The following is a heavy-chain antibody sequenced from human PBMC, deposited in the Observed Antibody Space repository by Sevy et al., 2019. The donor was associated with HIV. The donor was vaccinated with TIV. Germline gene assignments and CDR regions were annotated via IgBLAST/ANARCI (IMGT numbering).Heavy chain of an antibody. D-gene: IGHD1-26*01. V-gene: IGHV1-46*02. CDR3: AGGDGTGRCFDS. CDR1: GYNFNNYY. Sequence: ASVKVSCKASGYNFNNYYIHWVRQAPGQGLQWMGVINPTSSSTYYPPKFQGRVTMTRDTSTSTVSLDLRSLRSEDTAVYYCAGGDGTGRCFDSWGQGTLVTVSS. J-gene: IGHJ4*02. CDR2: INPTSSST.